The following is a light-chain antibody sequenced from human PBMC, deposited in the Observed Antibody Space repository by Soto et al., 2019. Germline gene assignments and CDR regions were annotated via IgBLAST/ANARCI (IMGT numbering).Light chain of an antibody. CDR1: QDITNY. Sequence: DIQMTQSPSSLSASVGDRVTIICQASQDITNYLNWYQQKPGKAPKLLIHDSSNLETGVPSRFSGSGSGTYFSCTISRRQPEDIATYYCQQFDTLPLTFGQGTRLEIK. CDR2: DSS. V-gene: IGKV1-33*01. CDR3: QQFDTLPLT. J-gene: IGKJ5*01.